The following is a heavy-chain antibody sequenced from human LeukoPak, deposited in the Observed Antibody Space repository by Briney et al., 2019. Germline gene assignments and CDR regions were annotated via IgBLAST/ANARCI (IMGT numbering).Heavy chain of an antibody. V-gene: IGHV1-2*02. J-gene: IGHJ4*02. Sequence: ASVKVSCKASGYTFTGYYMHWVRQAPGKGLEWMGWINPNSGGTNYAQKFQGRVTMTRDTSISTAYMELSRLRSDDTAVYYCGQVYGDTAMAPGDYSGQGTLVTVSS. CDR3: GQVYGDTAMAPGDY. CDR2: INPNSGGT. D-gene: IGHD5-18*01. CDR1: GYTFTGYY.